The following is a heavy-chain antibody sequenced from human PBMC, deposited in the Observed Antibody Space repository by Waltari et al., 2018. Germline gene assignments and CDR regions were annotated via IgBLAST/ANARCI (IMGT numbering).Heavy chain of an antibody. J-gene: IGHJ1*01. D-gene: IGHD6-19*01. CDR2: NNLAEIT. Sequence: QVQLQQWGAGLLRPSETLSLTCAVYGVSLSDYYWTWIRQPLGQGLEGSGENNLAEITYDNPSLEGRVSIVLDKAKNQFSLHLLSVTAADTALYYCVTGPRDKWVGRYSGEFFHHWGPGTLVTVSS. CDR3: VTGPRDKWVGRYSGEFFHH. CDR1: GVSLSDYY. V-gene: IGHV4-34*02.